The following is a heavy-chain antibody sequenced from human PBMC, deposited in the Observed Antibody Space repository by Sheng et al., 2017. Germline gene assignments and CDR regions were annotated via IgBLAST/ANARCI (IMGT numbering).Heavy chain of an antibody. CDR1: GFSFSTYA. CDR3: ARDGLGYCSSSSCPYYFDF. CDR2: ISYDGSNK. J-gene: IGHJ4*02. D-gene: IGHD2-15*01. V-gene: IGHV3-30*04. Sequence: QVQLVESGGGVVQPGRSLRLSCAASGFSFSTYAMHWVRQAPGKGLEWVAVISYDGSNKYSADSVKGRFTISRDNSKNTLYLQMNSLRAEDTAVYYCARDGLGYCSSSSCPYYFDFWGQGTLVTVSS.